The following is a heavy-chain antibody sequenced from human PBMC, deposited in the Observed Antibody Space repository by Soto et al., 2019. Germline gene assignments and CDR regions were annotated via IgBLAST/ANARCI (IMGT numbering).Heavy chain of an antibody. Sequence: EVQLVESGGGLVKPGGSLRLSCAASGFTFSNAWMSWVRQAPGKGLEWVGRIKSKTDGGITDYAAPVKGRFTISRDDSKNTLYLQMNSLKTEDTAVYYCTTGGDYVETFDYWGQGTLVTVSS. CDR3: TTGGDYVETFDY. J-gene: IGHJ4*02. CDR1: GFTFSNAW. D-gene: IGHD4-17*01. V-gene: IGHV3-15*01. CDR2: IKSKTDGGIT.